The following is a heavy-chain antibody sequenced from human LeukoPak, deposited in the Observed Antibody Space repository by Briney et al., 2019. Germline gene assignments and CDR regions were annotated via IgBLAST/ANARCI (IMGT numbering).Heavy chain of an antibody. CDR3: ARDYATRCFDY. Sequence: GGSLRLSCAASGFTVSTFGFHWVRQAPGKGLEWVAVIWYDGSKKYYADSVKGRFTVSKDNSKNTLYLQMNSLRAEDSAVYYCARDYATRCFDYWGQGTLVTVSS. CDR1: GFTVSTFG. J-gene: IGHJ4*02. V-gene: IGHV3-33*01. D-gene: IGHD2-15*01. CDR2: IWYDGSKK.